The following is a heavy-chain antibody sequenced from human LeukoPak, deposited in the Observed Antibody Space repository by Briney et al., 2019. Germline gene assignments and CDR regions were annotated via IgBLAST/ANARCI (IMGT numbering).Heavy chain of an antibody. CDR1: GGSISSYY. CDR2: IYYSGST. D-gene: IGHD4-17*01. Sequence: SETLSLTCTVSGGSISSYYWSWIRQPPGKGLEWIGYIYYSGSTNYNPSLKSRVTISVDTSKNQFSLKLSSVTAADTAVYYCARDRHDYGDYYGIDVWGQGTTVTVSS. V-gene: IGHV4-59*01. J-gene: IGHJ6*02. CDR3: ARDRHDYGDYYGIDV.